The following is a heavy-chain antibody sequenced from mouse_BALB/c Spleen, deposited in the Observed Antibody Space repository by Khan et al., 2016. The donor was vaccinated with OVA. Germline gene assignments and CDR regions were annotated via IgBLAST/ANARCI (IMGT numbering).Heavy chain of an antibody. CDR3: VREGGNSQFAF. CDR2: ISTYYGDA. V-gene: IGHV1S137*01. J-gene: IGHJ3*01. CDR1: GYTFTDFA. D-gene: IGHD2-1*01. Sequence: QVQLQQSGVGLVRPGVSVKISCKGSGYTFTDFAMHWVKQSHAKSIEWIGVISTYYGDATYNHNFKDKATMTVDKSSSTAYMELARLTSEDSGIFSCVREGGNSQFAFWGQGTLVTVSA.